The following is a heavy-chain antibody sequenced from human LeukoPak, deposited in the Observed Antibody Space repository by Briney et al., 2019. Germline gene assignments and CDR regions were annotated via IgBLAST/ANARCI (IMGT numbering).Heavy chain of an antibody. CDR3: AKLGYYGSGSYSVGDY. D-gene: IGHD3-10*01. CDR2: ISGSGDST. CDR1: GFTFSTYP. V-gene: IGHV3-23*01. Sequence: GGSLRLSCAASGFTFSTYPISWVRQAPGKGLEWVSGISGSGDSTYYTDSVKGRFTISRDNSKNTLYLQMNSLRAEDTAVYYCAKLGYYGSGSYSVGDYWGQGTLVTVSS. J-gene: IGHJ4*02.